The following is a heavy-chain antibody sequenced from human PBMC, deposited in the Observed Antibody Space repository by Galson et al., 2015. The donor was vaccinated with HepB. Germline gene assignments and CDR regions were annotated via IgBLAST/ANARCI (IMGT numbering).Heavy chain of an antibody. V-gene: IGHV3-11*06. J-gene: IGHJ4*02. Sequence: SLRLSCAASGFTFSDYYMSWIRQAPGKGLEWVSYISSSSSYTNYADSVKGRFTISRDNAKNSLYLQMNSLRAEDTAVYYCARVSGDYNHFDYWGQGTLVTVSS. CDR1: GFTFSDYY. CDR2: ISSSSSYT. CDR3: ARVSGDYNHFDY. D-gene: IGHD4-17*01.